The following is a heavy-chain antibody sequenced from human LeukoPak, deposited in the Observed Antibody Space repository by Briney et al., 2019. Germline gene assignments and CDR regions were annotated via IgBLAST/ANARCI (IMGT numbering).Heavy chain of an antibody. J-gene: IGHJ4*02. D-gene: IGHD1-26*01. CDR1: GFTFSDHY. CDR3: TRVVLVGTTYSYFDY. V-gene: IGHV3-72*01. CDR2: TRKKTNSYTT. Sequence: QTGGSLRLLCAASGFTFSDHYMVGVRQAPGRGLEGVVRTRKKTNSYTTGYAESVKGRFTISRDDSKNSLYLQMNSLKAEDTAAYYCTRVVLVGTTYSYFDYWGQGTLVTVSS.